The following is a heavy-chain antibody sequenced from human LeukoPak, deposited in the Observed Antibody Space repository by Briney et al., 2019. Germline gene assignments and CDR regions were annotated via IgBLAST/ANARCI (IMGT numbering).Heavy chain of an antibody. Sequence: ASETLSLTCTVSGGSISSYYWSWIRQPPGKGLEWIGYIYYSGSTNYNPSLKSRVTISVDTSKNQFSLKLSSVTAADTAVYYCARAGSGYDSFLDYWGQGTLVTVSS. CDR2: IYYSGST. CDR3: ARAGSGYDSFLDY. D-gene: IGHD5-12*01. J-gene: IGHJ4*02. V-gene: IGHV4-59*01. CDR1: GGSISSYY.